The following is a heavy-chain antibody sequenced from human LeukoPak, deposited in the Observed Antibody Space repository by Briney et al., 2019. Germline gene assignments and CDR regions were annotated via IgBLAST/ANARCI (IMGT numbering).Heavy chain of an antibody. V-gene: IGHV4-39*01. CDR1: SASISSTRYY. Sequence: PSETLSLTCSVSSASISSTRYYWGWIRQPPGKGLEWIGTIFYSGTTYYNPSLKSRITISVDTSKNQFSLKLSSVTAADTAVYYCAREGFIDYYYYMDVWGKGTTVTVSS. J-gene: IGHJ6*03. CDR3: AREGFIDYYYYMDV. CDR2: IFYSGTT.